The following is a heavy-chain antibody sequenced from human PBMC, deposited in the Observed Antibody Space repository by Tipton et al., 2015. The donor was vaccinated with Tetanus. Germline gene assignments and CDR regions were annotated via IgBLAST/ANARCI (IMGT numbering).Heavy chain of an antibody. J-gene: IGHJ4*02. D-gene: IGHD3-22*01. CDR3: ARERLSYERSGYCLLDN. Sequence: SLRLSCVASGYNFRNNGMHWVRQAPGKGLVRVAVISNDASHIYYTDSVRGRFTMSRENNKNTVHLQMNSLRPDVTAVYYCARERLSYERSGYCLLDNWGQGTLVTVSA. V-gene: IGHV3-30*03. CDR2: ISNDASHI. CDR1: GYNFRNNG.